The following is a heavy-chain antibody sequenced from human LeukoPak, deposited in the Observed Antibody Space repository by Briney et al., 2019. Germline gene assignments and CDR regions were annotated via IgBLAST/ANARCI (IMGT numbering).Heavy chain of an antibody. CDR3: AKANGYNNGRFDF. CDR1: GFTFSSYG. J-gene: IGHJ4*02. CDR2: IWYDGKKK. Sequence: GGSLRLSWAASGFTFSSYGMHWVRQAPGKGLEWVAVIWYDGKKKYYADSVKGRFTISRDNSKNTLYLQMDSLGAEDTALYYCAKANGYNNGRFDFWGQGILITVSS. D-gene: IGHD5-18*01. V-gene: IGHV3-33*06.